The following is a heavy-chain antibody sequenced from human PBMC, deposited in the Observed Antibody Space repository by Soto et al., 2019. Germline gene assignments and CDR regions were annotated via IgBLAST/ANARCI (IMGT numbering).Heavy chain of an antibody. V-gene: IGHV1-8*01. D-gene: IGHD7-27*01. CDR1: AYTLTSYD. CDR2: MNPNNGNT. J-gene: IGHJ4*02. CDR3: ARGPRNWGVDY. Sequence: ASVKVSRKAAAYTLTSYDINWVPQATGQDFEWMGWMNPNNGNTAYAQKFQGRVTMTRDTSKSTAFMELSSLTSEDTAVYYCARGPRNWGVDYWGQGTLVTVSS.